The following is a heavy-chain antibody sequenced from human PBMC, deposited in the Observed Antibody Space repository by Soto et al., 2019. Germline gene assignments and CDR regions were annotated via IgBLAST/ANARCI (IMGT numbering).Heavy chain of an antibody. Sequence: EVQLLESGGGVVPPWGSLILSCAASGFTFISYAMSWFRQAPGKGLEWVSALSGSGGSTYYAASVKGRLTISRDNSKNTLDLQMNSLRAEDTAVYSCAKPVPWYFDYWGQGTLVPVSS. V-gene: IGHV3-23*01. CDR3: AKPVPWYFDY. CDR1: GFTFISYA. CDR2: LSGSGGST. J-gene: IGHJ4*02.